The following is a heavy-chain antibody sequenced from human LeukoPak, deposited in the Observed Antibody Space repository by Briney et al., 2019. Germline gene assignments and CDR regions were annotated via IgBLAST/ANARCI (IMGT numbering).Heavy chain of an antibody. J-gene: IGHJ4*02. V-gene: IGHV3-30*02. CDR1: GFIFSSYG. Sequence: GGSLRLSCAASGFIFSSYGMHWVRQAPGKGLEWVAFIRYDGTNKYYADSVKGRFTISRDNSKNTLYLQMNSLRAEDTAVYYCAKDRGGSYSQGLDYWGQGTLVTVSS. CDR3: AKDRGGSYSQGLDY. D-gene: IGHD1-26*01. CDR2: IRYDGTNK.